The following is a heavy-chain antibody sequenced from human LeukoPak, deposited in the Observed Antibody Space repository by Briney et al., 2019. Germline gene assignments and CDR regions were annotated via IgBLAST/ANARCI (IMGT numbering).Heavy chain of an antibody. CDR3: ARGRYNWNYDWFDP. D-gene: IGHD1-7*01. CDR1: GFTFSSYW. V-gene: IGHV3-7*01. Sequence: GGSLRLSCAASGFTFSSYWMSWVRQAPGKGLEWVANIKQDGSEKYYVDSVKGRFAISRDNAKNSLCLQMNSLRAEDTAVYCCARGRYNWNYDWFDPWGQGTLVTVSS. CDR2: IKQDGSEK. J-gene: IGHJ5*02.